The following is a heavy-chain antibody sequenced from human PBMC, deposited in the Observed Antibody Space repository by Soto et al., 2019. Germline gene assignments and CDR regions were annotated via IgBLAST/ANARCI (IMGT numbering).Heavy chain of an antibody. CDR3: ARLTLGVYDLDRLWEKLDY. J-gene: IGHJ4*02. V-gene: IGHV2-5*02. CDR2: IYWDDDK. CDR1: GFSLSSIGMG. D-gene: IGHD3-3*01. Sequence: QITVKESGLTLVKPTETLTLTCTFSGFSLSSIGMGVGWIRQPPGKALEWLALIYWDDDKRYSPSLHSRLTLPXDTXKNQADLTTTNKDPVDTPTYSSARLTLGVYDLDRLWEKLDYRGQGAVVTVSS.